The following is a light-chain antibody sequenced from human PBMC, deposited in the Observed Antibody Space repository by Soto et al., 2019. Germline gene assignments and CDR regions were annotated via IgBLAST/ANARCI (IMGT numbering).Light chain of an antibody. J-gene: IGKJ1*01. Sequence: EIVIRQCPATLSVYQRERATPSCKASQSITSDLVWYQQKPGQAPRLLIYGASTRATGIPARFSGSGSGTEFTLTISSLQSEDFAVYYCQQYNKWPRGTFGQGTKVDIK. CDR1: QSITSD. CDR3: QQYNKWPRGT. CDR2: GAS. V-gene: IGKV3-15*01.